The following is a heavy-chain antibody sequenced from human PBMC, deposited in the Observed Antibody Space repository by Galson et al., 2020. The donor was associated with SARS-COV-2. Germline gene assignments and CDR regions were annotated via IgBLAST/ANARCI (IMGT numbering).Heavy chain of an antibody. CDR2: IYSRGST. Sequence: SQTLSLTCTVSGGSISGYYWSWIRQPPGKGLEWIGSIYSRGSTTYNPSLKSRVTITVDTSKSHISLKLNSVTAADTAVYYCAREEGYYFDSWGQGNLVTVSS. CDR3: AREEGYYFDS. V-gene: IGHV4-59*08. CDR1: GGSISGYY. J-gene: IGHJ4*02.